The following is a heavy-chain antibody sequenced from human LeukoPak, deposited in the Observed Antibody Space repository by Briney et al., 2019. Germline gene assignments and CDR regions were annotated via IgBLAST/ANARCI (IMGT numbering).Heavy chain of an antibody. CDR2: IHSDGSDT. CDR1: GFTFSTYW. Sequence: PGGSLRLSCAASGFTFSTYWMYWVRQAPGKGLVWVSRIHSDGSDTNYADSVKGRFTISRDNSKNMLYLQMNSLGAEDTAVYYCARSLRVRGVPDYMDVWGKGTTVTISS. V-gene: IGHV3-74*01. D-gene: IGHD3-10*01. CDR3: ARSLRVRGVPDYMDV. J-gene: IGHJ6*03.